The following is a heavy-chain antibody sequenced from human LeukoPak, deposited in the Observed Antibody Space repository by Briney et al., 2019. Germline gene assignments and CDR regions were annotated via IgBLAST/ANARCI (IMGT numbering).Heavy chain of an antibody. J-gene: IGHJ4*02. D-gene: IGHD1-26*01. CDR3: ARDRGSYTLEY. Sequence: GGSLRLSCAASGFTFSIYNMDWVRQAPGKGLEWVSSITSSGRYIDYADSVKGRFTISRDNAKNSLYLQMNSLRAEDTAVYYCARDRGSYTLEYWGQGNLVTVSS. CDR1: GFTFSIYN. CDR2: ITSSGRYI. V-gene: IGHV3-21*01.